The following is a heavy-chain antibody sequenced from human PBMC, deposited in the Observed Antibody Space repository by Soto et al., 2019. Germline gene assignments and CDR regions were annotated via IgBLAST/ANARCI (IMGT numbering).Heavy chain of an antibody. D-gene: IGHD3-22*01. J-gene: IGHJ4*02. CDR3: ARQIYDSDTGPNFQYYFDS. CDR1: GYSFAGYW. V-gene: IGHV5-10-1*01. CDR2: TDPSDSQT. Sequence: GESLKISCKGSGYSFAGYWITWVRQKPGKGLKWMGRTDPSDSQTYYSPSFRGHVTISATKSITTVFLQWSSLRASDTAMYYCARQIYDSDTGPNFQYYFDSWGQGTPVTVSS.